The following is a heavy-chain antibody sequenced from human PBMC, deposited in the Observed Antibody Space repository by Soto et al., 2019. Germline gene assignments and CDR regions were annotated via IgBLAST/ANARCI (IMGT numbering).Heavy chain of an antibody. CDR2: ISAYNGDT. Sequence: ASVKVSCKASGYTFTSHGINWVRQAPGQGLELMGWISAYNGDTKYEQKFQGRVTMTTDASSSTAYMELKSLSSDDTAVYFCARDTSNTSGKRIWFDPWGQGTQVTVYS. CDR3: ARDTSNTSGKRIWFDP. V-gene: IGHV1-18*04. J-gene: IGHJ5*02. CDR1: GYTFTSHG. D-gene: IGHD6-19*01.